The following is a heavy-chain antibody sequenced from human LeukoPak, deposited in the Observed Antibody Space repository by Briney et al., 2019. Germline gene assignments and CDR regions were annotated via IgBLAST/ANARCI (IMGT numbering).Heavy chain of an antibody. Sequence: SETLSLTCTVSGGSISSSSYYWGWIRQPPGKGLEWIGSIYYSGSTYYNPSLKSRVAISVDTSKNQFSLKLSSVTAADTAVYYCASRPFRSVVTPIDDAFDIWGQGTMVTVSS. CDR3: ASRPFRSVVTPIDDAFDI. CDR1: GGSISSSSYY. J-gene: IGHJ3*02. CDR2: IYYSGST. D-gene: IGHD2-15*01. V-gene: IGHV4-39*01.